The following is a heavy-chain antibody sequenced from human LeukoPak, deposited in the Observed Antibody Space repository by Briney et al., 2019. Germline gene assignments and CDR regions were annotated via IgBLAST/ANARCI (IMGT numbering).Heavy chain of an antibody. V-gene: IGHV3-11*04. Sequence: PGGSLRLSCAASGFTFSDYYMSWVRQAPGKGLEWVSYISRSGTTIYYADSVKGRFTISRDNAKNSLFLQMNSLRAEDTAVYYCARTVYSYAALDYWGQGALVTVSS. CDR2: ISRSGTTI. CDR1: GFTFSDYY. J-gene: IGHJ4*02. CDR3: ARTVYSYAALDY. D-gene: IGHD3-16*01.